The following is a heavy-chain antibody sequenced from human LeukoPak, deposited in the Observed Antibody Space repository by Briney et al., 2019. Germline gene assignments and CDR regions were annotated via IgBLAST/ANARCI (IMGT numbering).Heavy chain of an antibody. CDR3: ASSGEDFWKGYWHLDF. Sequence: SETLSLTCTVSGGSTSGYYWSCIRQRPGKGLEWIGYIYFSGNTNYNPSLKSRVSISADTSKNQFSLKLNSVTAADTAVYYCASSGEDFWKGYWHLDFWGRGTLVTVSS. CDR2: IYFSGNT. V-gene: IGHV4-59*01. J-gene: IGHJ2*01. D-gene: IGHD3-3*01. CDR1: GGSTSGYY.